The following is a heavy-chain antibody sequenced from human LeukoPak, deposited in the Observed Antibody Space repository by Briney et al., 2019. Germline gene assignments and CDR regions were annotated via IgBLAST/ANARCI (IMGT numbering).Heavy chain of an antibody. V-gene: IGHV1-2*02. Sequence: GASVKVSCKASGYTFTTYYMHWVRQAPGQGLEWMGWINPNSGGTNYAQKFQGRVTMTRDTSISTAYMELSRLRSDDTAVYYCARDWGQLWLNAELDYWGQGTLVTVSS. CDR1: GYTFTTYY. CDR2: INPNSGGT. J-gene: IGHJ4*02. D-gene: IGHD5-18*01. CDR3: ARDWGQLWLNAELDY.